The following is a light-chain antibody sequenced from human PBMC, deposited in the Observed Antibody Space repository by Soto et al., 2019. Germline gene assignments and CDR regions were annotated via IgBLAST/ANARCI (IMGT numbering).Light chain of an antibody. CDR2: DAS. CDR1: QSISRW. J-gene: IGKJ4*01. CDR3: QQYNSYSFT. V-gene: IGKV1-5*01. Sequence: DIQMTQSPSTLSASVGDRVTITCRASQSISRWLVWYQQKPGKAPNLLIYDASSLESVVPSRFSGSGSGTEFTLTISSLQPDDFATYYCQQYNSYSFTFGGGTEVEIK.